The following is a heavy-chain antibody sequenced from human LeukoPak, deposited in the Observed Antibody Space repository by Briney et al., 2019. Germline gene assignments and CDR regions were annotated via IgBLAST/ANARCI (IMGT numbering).Heavy chain of an antibody. Sequence: PGGSLRLSCAASGFTFSSYGMHWVRQAPGKGPEWVAVIWYDGSKKYYADSVKGRFTISRDSSKNTLYLQMSSLRAEDTAVYYCAKDGRCAGGSCYPYYFDSWGQGTLVTVSS. CDR3: AKDGRCAGGSCYPYYFDS. CDR2: IWYDGSKK. D-gene: IGHD2-15*01. J-gene: IGHJ4*02. V-gene: IGHV3-33*06. CDR1: GFTFSSYG.